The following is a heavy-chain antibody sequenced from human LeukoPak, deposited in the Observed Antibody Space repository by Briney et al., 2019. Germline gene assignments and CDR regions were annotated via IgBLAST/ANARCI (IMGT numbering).Heavy chain of an antibody. D-gene: IGHD3-22*01. Sequence: GGSLRLSCAASGFTFSSYSVNWVRQAPGKGLEWGSYISGSSSTIYYADSVKGRFTISRDNGKNTLYLQMNSLRAEDTAVYYCARGSTYYDSSGQVPFDYWGQGTLVTVSS. CDR2: ISGSSSTI. V-gene: IGHV3-48*01. CDR1: GFTFSSYS. CDR3: ARGSTYYDSSGQVPFDY. J-gene: IGHJ4*02.